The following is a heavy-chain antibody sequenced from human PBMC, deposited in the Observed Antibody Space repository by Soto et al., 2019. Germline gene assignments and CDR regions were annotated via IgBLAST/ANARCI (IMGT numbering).Heavy chain of an antibody. CDR2: IIPILGIA. D-gene: IGHD5-12*01. CDR1: GGTFSSYT. J-gene: IGHJ6*02. CDR3: ASLGHSGYDFV. V-gene: IGHV1-69*02. Sequence: QVQLVQSGAEVKKPGSSVKVSCKASGGTFSSYTISWVRQAPGQGLEWMGRIIPILGIANYAQKFQGRVTITADKSTSTAYMELSSLRSEDTAVYYCASLGHSGYDFVWGQGTTVTVSS.